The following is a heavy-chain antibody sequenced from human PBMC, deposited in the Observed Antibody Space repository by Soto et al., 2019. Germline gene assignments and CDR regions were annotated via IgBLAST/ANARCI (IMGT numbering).Heavy chain of an antibody. D-gene: IGHD3-22*01. J-gene: IGHJ4*02. V-gene: IGHV1-69*13. Sequence: SVKVSCKASGGTFSSYAISWVRQAPGQGLEWMGGIIPIFGTANYAQKFQGRVTITADESTSTAYMELSSLRSEDTAVYYCARGLQMYYYDSSGPEAYWGQGTLVTVSS. CDR2: IIPIFGTA. CDR3: ARGLQMYYYDSSGPEAY. CDR1: GGTFSSYA.